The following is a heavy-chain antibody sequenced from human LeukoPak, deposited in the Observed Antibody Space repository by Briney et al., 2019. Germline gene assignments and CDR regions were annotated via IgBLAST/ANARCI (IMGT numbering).Heavy chain of an antibody. V-gene: IGHV4-39*07. CDR2: IYHSGST. J-gene: IGHJ4*02. CDR3: ARDRHGLAFDY. Sequence: PSETLSLTCTVSGGSISSSSYYWGWIRQPPGKGLEWIGSIYHSGSTYYNPSLKSRVTISVDTSKNQFSLKLSSVTAADTAVYYCARDRHGLAFDYWGQGTLVTVSS. CDR1: GGSISSSSYY. D-gene: IGHD5-24*01.